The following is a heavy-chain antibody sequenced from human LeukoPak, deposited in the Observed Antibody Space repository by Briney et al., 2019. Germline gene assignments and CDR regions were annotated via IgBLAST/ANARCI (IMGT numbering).Heavy chain of an antibody. J-gene: IGHJ4*02. D-gene: IGHD6-19*01. CDR2: ISDSGGRT. CDR1: GFTFSSYA. CDR3: AKVDSNGWSEIMTN. V-gene: IGHV3-23*01. Sequence: GGSLRLSCAASGFTFSSYAMSWVRQAPGKGLEWVSVISDSGGRTHYADSVKGRFTISRDKSKNTLYLQMNSLRAEDTAVYYCAKVDSNGWSEIMTNWGQGTLVTASS.